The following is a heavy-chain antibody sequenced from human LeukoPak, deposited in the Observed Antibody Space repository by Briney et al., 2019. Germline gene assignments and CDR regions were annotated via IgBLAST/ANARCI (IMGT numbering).Heavy chain of an antibody. V-gene: IGHV4-59*01. CDR3: ARGAMATTPFFDY. CDR1: GGSISSYY. D-gene: IGHD5-24*01. CDR2: IYCSGST. Sequence: SETLSLTCTASGGSISSYYWSWIRQPPGKGLEWIGYIYCSGSTNYNPSLKSRVTISVDTSKNQFSLKVTSVTAADTAVYYCARGAMATTPFFDYWGQGTLVTVSS. J-gene: IGHJ4*02.